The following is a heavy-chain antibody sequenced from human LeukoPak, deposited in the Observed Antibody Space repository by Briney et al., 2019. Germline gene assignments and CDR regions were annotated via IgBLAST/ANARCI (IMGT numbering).Heavy chain of an antibody. CDR3: ARVLFYCSSTSCPLDY. CDR2: INPNSGGT. Sequence: GASVKVSCKASGYTFTGYYMHWVRQAPGQGLEWMGWINPNSGGTNYAQKFQGRVTMTRDTSISTAYMELSRLRSDDTAVYYCARVLFYCSSTSCPLDYWGQGTLVTVSS. J-gene: IGHJ4*02. CDR1: GYTFTGYY. D-gene: IGHD2-2*01. V-gene: IGHV1-2*02.